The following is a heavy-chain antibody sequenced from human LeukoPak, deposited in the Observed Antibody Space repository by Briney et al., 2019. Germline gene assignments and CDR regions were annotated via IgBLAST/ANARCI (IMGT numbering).Heavy chain of an antibody. V-gene: IGHV4-59*12. CDR3: ARSVRGYSYGA. CDR2: IYYSGST. D-gene: IGHD5-18*01. J-gene: IGHJ4*02. CDR1: GGSISSYY. Sequence: SETLSLTCTVSGGSISSYYWSWIRQPPGKGLEWIGYIYYSGSTNYNPSLKSRVTISVDTSKNQFSLKLSSVTAADTAVYYCARSVRGYSYGAWGQGTLVTVSS.